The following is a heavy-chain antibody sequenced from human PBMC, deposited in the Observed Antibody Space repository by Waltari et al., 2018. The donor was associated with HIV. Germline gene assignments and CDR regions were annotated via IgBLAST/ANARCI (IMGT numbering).Heavy chain of an antibody. CDR3: ARMVSSTGWYVLDY. J-gene: IGHJ4*02. CDR2: TWYDGSKK. D-gene: IGHD6-19*01. CDR1: GFTFRSYG. V-gene: IGHV3-33*01. Sequence: QVQLVESGGGVVQPGRSLRLSCAASGFTFRSYGMHWVRQAPGKGLEWVAVTWYDGSKKYYADSVKGRFTISRDNSKNTLYLQMNSLRAEDTAVYYCARMVSSTGWYVLDYWGQGTLVTVSS.